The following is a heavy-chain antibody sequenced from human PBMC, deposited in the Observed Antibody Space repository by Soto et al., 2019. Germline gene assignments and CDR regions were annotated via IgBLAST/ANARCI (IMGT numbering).Heavy chain of an antibody. J-gene: IGHJ2*01. CDR1: GYTFNSYY. V-gene: IGHV1-46*02. CDR2: FNPSGGST. Sequence: QVQLVQSGAEVKKPGASVKVSCKASGYTFNSYYIHWVRQAPGQGLEWMGIFNPSGGSTNYPQKWQGRDTLTRETSTSTVYMELSSRRAEDTAIYYCARGGYDWYVDLWGRGTLVTVAA. D-gene: IGHD5-18*01. CDR3: ARGGYDWYVDL.